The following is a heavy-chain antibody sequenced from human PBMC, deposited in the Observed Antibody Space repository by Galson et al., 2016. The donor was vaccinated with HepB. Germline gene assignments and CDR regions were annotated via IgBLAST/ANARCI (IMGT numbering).Heavy chain of an antibody. Sequence: SLRLSCAGSGFTSNSYAMNWVRQAPGKGLEWVSVIYSGDYTYYADSVKGRFTISRDISKNTLYLQMNRLRAEDTAVYYCARDLVVTRNYYYYHYMDVWGKGTTVTVSS. D-gene: IGHD3-22*01. V-gene: IGHV3-53*01. CDR3: ARDLVVTRNYYYYHYMDV. CDR1: GFTSNSYA. CDR2: IYSGDYT. J-gene: IGHJ6*03.